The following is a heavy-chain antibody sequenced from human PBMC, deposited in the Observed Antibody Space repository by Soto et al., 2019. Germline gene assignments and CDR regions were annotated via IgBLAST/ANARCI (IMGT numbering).Heavy chain of an antibody. D-gene: IGHD6-13*01. CDR1: GFTFSSYA. J-gene: IGHJ4*02. V-gene: IGHV3-23*01. CDR2: ISGSGGST. CDR3: AKDSYSGAAAGNMYFDY. Sequence: GGSLRLSCAASGFTFSSYAMSWVRQAPGKGLEWVSAISGSGGSTYYADSVKGRFTISRDNSKNTLYLQMNSLRAEDTAVYYCAKDSYSGAAAGNMYFDYWGQGTLVTVS.